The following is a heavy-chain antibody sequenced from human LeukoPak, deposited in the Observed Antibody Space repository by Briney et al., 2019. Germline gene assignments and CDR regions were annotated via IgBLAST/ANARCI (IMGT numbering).Heavy chain of an antibody. Sequence: GGSLRLSCAASGFTFGSYAMSWVRQAPGKGLEWVSAISGSGGSTYYADSVKGRFTISRDNSKNTLYLQMNSLRAEDTAVYYCAKDSYYDILTGYYRGAFDIWGQGTMVTVSS. J-gene: IGHJ3*02. D-gene: IGHD3-9*01. V-gene: IGHV3-23*01. CDR1: GFTFGSYA. CDR2: ISGSGGST. CDR3: AKDSYYDILTGYYRGAFDI.